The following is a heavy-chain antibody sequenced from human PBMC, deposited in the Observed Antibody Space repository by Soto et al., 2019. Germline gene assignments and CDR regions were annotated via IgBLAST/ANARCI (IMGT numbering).Heavy chain of an antibody. CDR2: ISGSGGST. D-gene: IGHD6-6*01. CDR3: AKDRIAARPPLTGDYYYYYGMDV. CDR1: GFTFSSYA. Sequence: GGSLRLSCAASGFTFSSYAMSWVRQAPGKGLEWVSAISGSGGSTYYADSVKGRFTISRDNSKNTLYLQMNSLRAEDTAVYYCAKDRIAARPPLTGDYYYYYGMDVWGQGTTVTVSS. V-gene: IGHV3-23*01. J-gene: IGHJ6*02.